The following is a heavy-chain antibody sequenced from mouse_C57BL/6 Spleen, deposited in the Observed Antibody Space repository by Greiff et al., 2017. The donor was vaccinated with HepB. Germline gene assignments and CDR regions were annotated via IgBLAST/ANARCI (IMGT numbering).Heavy chain of an antibody. CDR3: ERDLSSSSFAY. Sequence: EVKLVESGGGLVKPGGSLKLSCSASGFTFSSYAMSWVRQTPEKRLEWVATLSDGGSYTYYPDNVKGRFTICRDNAKNNLYLQMSHLKSEDTAMYYCERDLSSSSFAYWGQGTLVTVSA. CDR2: LSDGGSYT. D-gene: IGHD1-1*01. J-gene: IGHJ3*01. CDR1: GFTFSSYA. V-gene: IGHV5-4*01.